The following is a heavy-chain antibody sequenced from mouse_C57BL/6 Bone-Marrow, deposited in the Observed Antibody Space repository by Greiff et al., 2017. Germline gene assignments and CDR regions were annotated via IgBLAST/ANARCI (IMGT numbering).Heavy chain of an antibody. D-gene: IGHD3-3*01. CDR2: ISDGGSYT. V-gene: IGHV5-4*01. J-gene: IGHJ3*01. CDR1: GFTFSSYA. Sequence: EVQVVESGGGLVKPGGSLKLSCAASGFTFSSYAMSWVRQTPEKRLEWVATISDGGSYTYYPDNVKGRFTISRDNAKNNLYLQMSHLKSEDTAMYYCARDKLGAWFAYWGQGTLVTVSA. CDR3: ARDKLGAWFAY.